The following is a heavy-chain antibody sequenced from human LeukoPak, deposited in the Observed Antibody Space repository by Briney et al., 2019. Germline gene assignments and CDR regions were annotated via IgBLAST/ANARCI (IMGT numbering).Heavy chain of an antibody. Sequence: SVKVSCKASGGTFISYAISWVRQAPGQGLEWMGGIIPIFGTANYAQKFLGRVTITAHKSTSTAYLHLSSLRSEDTAVYYCARSVGCSSTSCYVLSYYYYYMDVWGKGTTVTVSS. D-gene: IGHD2-2*01. J-gene: IGHJ6*03. CDR3: ARSVGCSSTSCYVLSYYYYYMDV. CDR1: GGTFISYA. V-gene: IGHV1-69*06. CDR2: IIPIFGTA.